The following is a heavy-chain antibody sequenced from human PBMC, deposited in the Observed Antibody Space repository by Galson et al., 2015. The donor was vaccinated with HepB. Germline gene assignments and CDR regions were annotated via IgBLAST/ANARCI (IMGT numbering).Heavy chain of an antibody. J-gene: IGHJ2*01. V-gene: IGHV1-46*03. CDR2: INPSGGST. Sequence: SVKVSCKASGYTFTSYYMHWVRQAPGQGLEWMGIINPSGGSTSYAQKFQGRVTMTRDTSKSIVYLQMISLKTEDTAMYHCARVAITAPTGHWHFDLWGRGTLVTVSS. CDR3: ARVAITAPTGHWHFDL. D-gene: IGHD6-6*01. CDR1: GYTFTSYY.